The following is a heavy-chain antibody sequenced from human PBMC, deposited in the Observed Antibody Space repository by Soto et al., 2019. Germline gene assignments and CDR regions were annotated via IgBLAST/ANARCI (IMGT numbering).Heavy chain of an antibody. J-gene: IGHJ4*02. CDR3: ARSNFGSGVYFDY. CDR1: GYTFSNYD. V-gene: IGHV1-8*01. CDR2: MNPNTGDT. Sequence: GSVKVSCKASGYTFSNYDINWVRQATGQGLEWMGWMNPNTGDTGYPQKFQGRVTMTRDTSITTAYMELSSLRSEDTAMYYCARSNFGSGVYFDYWGQGTPVTVSS. D-gene: IGHD3-16*01.